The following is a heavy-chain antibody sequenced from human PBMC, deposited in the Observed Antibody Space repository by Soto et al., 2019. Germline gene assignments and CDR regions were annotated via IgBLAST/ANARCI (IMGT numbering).Heavy chain of an antibody. CDR3: ARDKYCSGGSCRKNWFDP. D-gene: IGHD2-15*01. CDR2: IYDDGSA. Sequence: LSLTCTVSGGSISSGGYYWSWIRQPPGKGLEWLAYIYDDGSANYNPSLKSRATISLDMSKNQFSLKLTSVTAADTAVYYCARDKYCSGGSCRKNWFDPWGQGTLVTVSS. V-gene: IGHV4-61*08. J-gene: IGHJ5*02. CDR1: GGSISSGGYY.